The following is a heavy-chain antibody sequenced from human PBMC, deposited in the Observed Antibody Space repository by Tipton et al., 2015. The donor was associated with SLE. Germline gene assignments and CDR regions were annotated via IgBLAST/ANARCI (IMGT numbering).Heavy chain of an antibody. CDR2: IYSDGVT. CDR3: ERGPGAATGGALDV. D-gene: IGHD7-27*01. V-gene: IGHV4-4*07. J-gene: IGHJ3*01. Sequence: TLSLTCTVSGGSINNYQWGWIRQPAGKGLEWIGQIYSDGVTNYNPSLKSRVSMSIDTSKNQFSLKVNFVTAADSAVYYCERGPGAATGGALDVWGQEPTLTLPS. CDR1: GGSINNYQ.